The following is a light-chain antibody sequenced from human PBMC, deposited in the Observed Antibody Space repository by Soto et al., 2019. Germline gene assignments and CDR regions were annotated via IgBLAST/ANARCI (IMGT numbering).Light chain of an antibody. CDR3: QHRSSWPVT. V-gene: IGKV3-11*01. J-gene: IGKJ5*01. Sequence: EVVLTQSPVTLSLSPGERATLSCRASQSVPSYLAWYQQKHGQAPSLLIYYSSNRATGVPARCSGSGSGAVFTITISILEHEVFAVYYCQHRSSWPVTFGQGTRLEIK. CDR1: QSVPSY. CDR2: YSS.